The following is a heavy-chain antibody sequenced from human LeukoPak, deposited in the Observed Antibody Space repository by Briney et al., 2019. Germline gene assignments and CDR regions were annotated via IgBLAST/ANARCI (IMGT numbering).Heavy chain of an antibody. V-gene: IGHV3-23*01. CDR1: GFTFSTYA. D-gene: IGHD6-6*01. Sequence: GGSLRLSCAASGFTFSTYAMTWVRQAPGKGLECVSGINSNGDEIYYADSVRGRFTISRDNSNNALYLQMDSLRAEDTAVYYCANWIGSSSRDYWGQGTLVTVSS. CDR3: ANWIGSSSRDY. CDR2: INSNGDEI. J-gene: IGHJ4*02.